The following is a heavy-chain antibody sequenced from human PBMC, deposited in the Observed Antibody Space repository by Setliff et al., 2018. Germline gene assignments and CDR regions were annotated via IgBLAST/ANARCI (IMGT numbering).Heavy chain of an antibody. CDR1: GFTFSSHW. D-gene: IGHD3-16*01. V-gene: IGHV3-74*01. CDR3: ARDPAYGAFDI. Sequence: GGSLRLSCAASGFTFSSHWMHWVRQVPGKGLAWVSQINPDATTTYYADSVKGRFTISRDNAKHSLYLQMNGLRAEDTAVYYCARDPAYGAFDIWGQGTMVTVSS. CDR2: INPDATTT. J-gene: IGHJ3*02.